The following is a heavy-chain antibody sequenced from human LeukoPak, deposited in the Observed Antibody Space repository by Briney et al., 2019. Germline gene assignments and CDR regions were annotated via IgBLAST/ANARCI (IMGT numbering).Heavy chain of an antibody. CDR2: IRSKANSYAT. CDR1: GFTFSGSA. D-gene: IGHD3-22*01. V-gene: IGHV3-73*01. CDR3: TRPGYTMIVAHGQDDY. J-gene: IGHJ4*02. Sequence: AGGSLRLSCAASGFTFSGSAMHWVRQASGKGLEWVGRIRSKANSYATAYAASVKGRFTIARDDSKDTAYLQMNSLKTEDTAVYYCTRPGYTMIVAHGQDDYWGQGTLVTVSS.